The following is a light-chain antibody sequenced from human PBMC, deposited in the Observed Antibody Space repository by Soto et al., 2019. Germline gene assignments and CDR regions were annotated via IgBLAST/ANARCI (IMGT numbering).Light chain of an antibody. CDR2: GAS. CDR3: QQYGSSPLLT. J-gene: IGKJ4*01. CDR1: QSVSSSY. Sequence: EIVLTQSPGTLSLSPGERATLSCRASQSVSSSYLAWYQQKPGQAPRLLIYGASSRATGIPDRVSGSGSGTDFTVTISRLEPEDFAVYYCQQYGSSPLLTFGGGTKVEIK. V-gene: IGKV3-20*01.